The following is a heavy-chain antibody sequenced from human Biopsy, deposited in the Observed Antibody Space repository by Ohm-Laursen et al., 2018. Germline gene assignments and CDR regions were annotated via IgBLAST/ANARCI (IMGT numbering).Heavy chain of an antibody. V-gene: IGHV1-8*01. CDR1: GYTFTSHD. CDR3: ARWETTLGRSLDS. Sequence: GASVKVSCKASGYTFTSHDINSVRQATGQGLEWMGWMSPNTGNTVYAQRFQDRVTMTSDTSTGTAYMELTSLTSDDTAVYFCARWETTLGRSLDSWGQGTLVAVSS. J-gene: IGHJ4*02. CDR2: MSPNTGNT. D-gene: IGHD1-26*01.